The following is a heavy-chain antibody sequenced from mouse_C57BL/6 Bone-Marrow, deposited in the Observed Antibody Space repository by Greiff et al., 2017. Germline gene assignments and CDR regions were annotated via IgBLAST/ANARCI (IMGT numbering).Heavy chain of an antibody. Sequence: QVQLQQPGAELVRPGSSVKLSCKASGYTFTSYWMHWVKQRPIQGLEWIGNIDPSDSETHYNQKFKDKATLTADKSSSTAYMQLSSLTSEDSAVYFCARSYSPYYYAMDYWGQGTSVTVSS. D-gene: IGHD2-12*01. J-gene: IGHJ4*01. V-gene: IGHV1-52*01. CDR3: ARSYSPYYYAMDY. CDR2: IDPSDSET. CDR1: GYTFTSYW.